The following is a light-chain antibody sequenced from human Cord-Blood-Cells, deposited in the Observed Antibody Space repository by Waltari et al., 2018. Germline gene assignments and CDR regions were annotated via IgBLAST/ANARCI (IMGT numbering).Light chain of an antibody. V-gene: IGLV2-11*01. CDR2: DVS. CDR3: CSYAGSYTWV. Sequence: QSALPQPRSVSGSPGQSVTISCTGTSSDVGGYNFVPWYQQHPGKAPNLMIYDVSKRPSGVPDRFSGSKSGNPASLTISGLQAEDEADYYCCSYAGSYTWVFGGGTKLTVL. J-gene: IGLJ3*02. CDR1: SSDVGGYNF.